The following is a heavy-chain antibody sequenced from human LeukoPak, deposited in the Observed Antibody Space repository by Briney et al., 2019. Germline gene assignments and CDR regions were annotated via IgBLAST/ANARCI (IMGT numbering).Heavy chain of an antibody. CDR2: MSYEGSDK. CDR3: AKRPCRGGRCYSGLDY. D-gene: IGHD2-15*01. V-gene: IGHV3-30*18. J-gene: IGHJ4*02. CDR1: GFTFSTYG. Sequence: GRSLRLSCAASGFTFSTYGMHWVRQAPGKGLEWVAAMSYEGSDKYYADSVKGRFTISRDNSKNTLFLQMDSLRAEDTAVYYCAKRPCRGGRCYSGLDYWGQGTLVTVSS.